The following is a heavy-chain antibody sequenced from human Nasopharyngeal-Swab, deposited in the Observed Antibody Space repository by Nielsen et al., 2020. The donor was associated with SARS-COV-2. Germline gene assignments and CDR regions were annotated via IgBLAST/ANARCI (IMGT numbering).Heavy chain of an antibody. V-gene: IGHV1-18*01. CDR3: ARAVEIASAGLAYYYYYMDV. CDR2: ISPYNGNT. J-gene: IGHJ6*03. Sequence: WVRQAPGQGLEWMGWISPYNGNTKYAQKFQGRVTMTTDTSTSTAYMELRSLRSDDTAVYYCARAVEIASAGLAYYYYYMDVWGKGTTVTVSS. D-gene: IGHD6-13*01.